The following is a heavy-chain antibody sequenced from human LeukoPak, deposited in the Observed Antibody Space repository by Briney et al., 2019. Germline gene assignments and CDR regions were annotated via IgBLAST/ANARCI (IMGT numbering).Heavy chain of an antibody. CDR1: GYTFTDYD. CDR3: ARNGRVRRVVKDLFEY. J-gene: IGHJ4*02. Sequence: GASVKVSCKTSGYTFTDYDITWVRQAPGQGLEWMGRVSPYNGNTYYSQRFQDRVIITKDTSTGTACMDLRDLRTDDTAMYYCARNGRVRRVVKDLFEYWGQGTLVAVSS. V-gene: IGHV1-18*01. CDR2: VSPYNGNT. D-gene: IGHD3-10*01.